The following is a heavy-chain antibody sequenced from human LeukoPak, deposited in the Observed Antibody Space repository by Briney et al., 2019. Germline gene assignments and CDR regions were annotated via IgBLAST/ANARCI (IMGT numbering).Heavy chain of an antibody. V-gene: IGHV4-39*01. CDR3: ARQGRRMGYDFWSGYRHFDY. CDR2: IYYSGST. CDR1: GGSISSSSYY. Sequence: SETLSLTCTVSGGSISSSSYYWGWIRQPPGKGLERIGSIYYSGSTYYKPSLKSRVTISVDTPKNQFSLKLSSVTAADTAVYFCARQGRRMGYDFWSGYRHFDYWGQGTLVTVSS. D-gene: IGHD3-3*01. J-gene: IGHJ4*02.